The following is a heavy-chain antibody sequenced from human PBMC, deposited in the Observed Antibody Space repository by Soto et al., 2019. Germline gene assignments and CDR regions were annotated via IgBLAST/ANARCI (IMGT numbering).Heavy chain of an antibody. V-gene: IGHV2-5*02. Sequence: QITLKESGPPLVRPTQTLTLTCTFSGFSLSTTGVGVGWIRQPPGKALEWLALIYWDDDKRYSPSLKSRLTITKDTSKTEVILTMTNMDPVDTATYYCAPRLRDYGLGRERANCFDPWGQGTLVTVSS. CDR1: GFSLSTTGVG. CDR2: IYWDDDK. CDR3: APRLRDYGLGRERANCFDP. D-gene: IGHD3-10*01. J-gene: IGHJ5*02.